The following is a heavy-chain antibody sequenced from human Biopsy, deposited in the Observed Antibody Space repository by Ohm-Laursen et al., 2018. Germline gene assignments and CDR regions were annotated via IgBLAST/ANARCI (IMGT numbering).Heavy chain of an antibody. CDR2: NIPILGTG. J-gene: IGHJ1*01. V-gene: IGHV1-69*06. D-gene: IGHD3-9*01. CDR3: ATKLTGYFHH. Sequence: SVYVSRTVPEGTFSNYGVNWVRQAAGHGLEWLGRNIPILGTGNYAQKFPDRVTVAADTSTSTATMELRSLLSDDTAVYYCATKLTGYFHHWGQGTLVTVSS. CDR1: EGTFSNYG.